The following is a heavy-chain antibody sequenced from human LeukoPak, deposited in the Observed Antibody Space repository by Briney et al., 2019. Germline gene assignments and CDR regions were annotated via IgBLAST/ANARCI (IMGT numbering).Heavy chain of an antibody. D-gene: IGHD6-19*01. CDR1: SGSISSYY. J-gene: IGHJ4*02. CDR3: ARHRAIAGPFDL. V-gene: IGHV4-59*08. CDR2: ISYSGLT. Sequence: SETLSLTCTVSSGSISSYYWSWFRLPPGKGLEWIGQISYSGLTKFHPALKSRVIISVDTSKNQISVNLRSVTAADTAFYYCARHRAIAGPFDLWGQGTLVTVSS.